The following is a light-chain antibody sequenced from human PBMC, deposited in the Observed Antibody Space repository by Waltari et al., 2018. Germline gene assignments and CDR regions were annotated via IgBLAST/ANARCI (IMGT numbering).Light chain of an antibody. CDR1: DSDVGGYEY. Sequence: QSALTQPRSVSGSPGQSVTISCTGTDSDVGGYEYFSWYQHHPGKAPKLLIYDVTKRPSGVPDRFSGSKSGNTASLTISGLHGEDEADYYCCSYADNNIYVFGTGTNVAVL. V-gene: IGLV2-11*01. CDR3: CSYADNNIYV. CDR2: DVT. J-gene: IGLJ1*01.